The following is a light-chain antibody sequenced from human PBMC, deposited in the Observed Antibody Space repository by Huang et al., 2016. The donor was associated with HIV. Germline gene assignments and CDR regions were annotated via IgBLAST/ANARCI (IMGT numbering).Light chain of an antibody. CDR3: QQYNNWPSIT. Sequence: EIVMTQSPATLSVSPGERATLSCRASQSVTSLAWYQQKPGQTPRLLIYGASTRATGIPARFSGGGSGKDFTLTISSLQSEDFAVYYCQQYNNWPSITFGQGTRLEIK. J-gene: IGKJ5*01. CDR1: QSVTS. V-gene: IGKV3-15*01. CDR2: GAS.